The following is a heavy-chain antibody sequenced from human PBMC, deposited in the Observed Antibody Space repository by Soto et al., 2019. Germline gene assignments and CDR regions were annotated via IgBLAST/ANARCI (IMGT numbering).Heavy chain of an antibody. CDR3: ARDSCSSTSCYTQPYYYYYGMDV. Sequence: ASVKVSCKASGYTFTSYGISWVRQAPGQGLEWMGWISAYNGNTNYAQKLQGRVTMTTDTSTSTAYMELRSLRSDDTAVYYCARDSCSSTSCYTQPYYYYYGMDVWGQGTTVTVSS. CDR1: GYTFTSYG. CDR2: ISAYNGNT. D-gene: IGHD2-2*02. V-gene: IGHV1-18*04. J-gene: IGHJ6*02.